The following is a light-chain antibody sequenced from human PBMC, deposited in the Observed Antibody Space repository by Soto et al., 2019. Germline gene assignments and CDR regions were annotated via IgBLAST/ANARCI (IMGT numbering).Light chain of an antibody. CDR3: ETWDTKSRV. V-gene: IGLV4-60*03. J-gene: IGLJ2*01. CDR1: SGHRNNI. CDR2: VEGSGNY. Sequence: QLVLTQSSSASASVGSSIKLTCTLSSGHRNNINAWHQHHPGAAPRYVMKVEGSGNYKKGSGVPDRFSGSSSGADRYLTISNLESEDEADYYCETWDTKSRVFGGGTKLTVL.